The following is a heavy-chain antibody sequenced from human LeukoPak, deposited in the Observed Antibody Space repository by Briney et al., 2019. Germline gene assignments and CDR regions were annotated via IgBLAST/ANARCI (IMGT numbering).Heavy chain of an antibody. D-gene: IGHD3-16*01. J-gene: IGHJ5*02. CDR3: SSVRPQSGGWFDP. Sequence: PSETLSLTCTVSDGSINTYYWSWLRQPPGKGLEWIAYIFYSGSTDYNPSLKSRVTISIDTSRNQFSLKLSSVTAADTAVYYCSSVRPQSGGWFDPWGQGTLVTVSS. CDR2: IFYSGST. V-gene: IGHV4-59*08. CDR1: DGSINTYY.